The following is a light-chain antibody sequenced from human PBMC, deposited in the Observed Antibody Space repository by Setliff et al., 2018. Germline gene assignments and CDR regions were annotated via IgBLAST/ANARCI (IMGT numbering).Light chain of an antibody. CDR1: SGDVGGYNY. CDR2: DVT. J-gene: IGLJ1*01. CDR3: CSYAGSPYV. Sequence: SALTQPRSVSGSPGQSVTISCTGTSGDVGGYNYVSWYQQHPGKAPKLMISDVTQRPSGVPDRFSGSKSGNTASLTISGLQAEDEADYYCCSYAGSPYVFGTGTKVTV. V-gene: IGLV2-11*01.